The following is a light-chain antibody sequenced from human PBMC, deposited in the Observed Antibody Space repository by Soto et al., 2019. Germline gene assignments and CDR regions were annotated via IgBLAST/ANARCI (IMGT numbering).Light chain of an antibody. Sequence: DIQVTQSPPTLSASVGDRVTITCRASQTISTWMAWYQQKPGKAPKLLVYDASTLQSGVASRFSGSGSGTEFTLTISSLQPDDFATYYCQQYNTYSPWAFGQGTKVDI. CDR2: DAS. J-gene: IGKJ1*01. CDR3: QQYNTYSPWA. CDR1: QTISTW. V-gene: IGKV1-5*01.